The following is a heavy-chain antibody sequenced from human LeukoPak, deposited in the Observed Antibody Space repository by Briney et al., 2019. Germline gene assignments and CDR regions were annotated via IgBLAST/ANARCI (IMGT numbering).Heavy chain of an antibody. D-gene: IGHD1-1*01. CDR2: ISASGDGT. CDR3: ATDWGWYNFDF. V-gene: IGHV3-23*01. J-gene: IGHJ4*02. CDR1: GFTFSSYT. Sequence: PGGSLRLSCVASGFTFSSYTMSWVRQAPGKGLEWVSAISASGDGTYYADSVKGRFTISRDNSKNTLYLQMNSLRAEDTAMYHCATDWGWYNFDFWGQGTLVTVSS.